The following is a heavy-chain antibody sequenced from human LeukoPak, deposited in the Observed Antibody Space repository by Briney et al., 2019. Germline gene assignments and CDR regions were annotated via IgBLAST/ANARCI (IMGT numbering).Heavy chain of an antibody. D-gene: IGHD6-19*01. V-gene: IGHV1-69*06. CDR3: AREPSVAGRFYFDY. CDR2: IIPIFGTA. Sequence: ASVKVSCKASGGTFSSYAISWVRQAPGQGLEWMGGIIPIFGTASYAQKFQGRVTITADKSTSTAYMELSSLRSEDTAVYYCAREPSVAGRFYFDYWGQGTLVTVSS. J-gene: IGHJ4*02. CDR1: GGTFSSYA.